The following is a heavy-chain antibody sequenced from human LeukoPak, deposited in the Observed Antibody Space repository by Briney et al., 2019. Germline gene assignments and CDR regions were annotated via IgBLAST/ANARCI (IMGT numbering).Heavy chain of an antibody. CDR3: ASHCSSTSCYVR. D-gene: IGHD2-2*01. CDR1: GGSFSGYY. V-gene: IGHV4-34*01. J-gene: IGHJ4*02. CDR2: INHSGST. Sequence: SETLSLTCAVYGGSFSGYYWSWIRQPPGKGLEWIGEINHSGSTNYNPSLKSRVTISVDRSKNQFSLKLSSVTAADTAVYYCASHCSSTSCYVRWGQGTLVTVSS.